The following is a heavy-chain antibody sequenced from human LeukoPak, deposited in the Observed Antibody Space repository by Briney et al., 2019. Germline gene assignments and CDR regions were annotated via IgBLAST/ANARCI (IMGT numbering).Heavy chain of an antibody. CDR1: GFTFSDYY. CDR3: ASDDYDILTGYALFDY. D-gene: IGHD3-9*01. V-gene: IGHV3-69-1*01. CDR2: ISSSSYI. Sequence: PGGSLRLSCAASGFTFSDYYMSWIRQAPGKGLEWVSSISSSSYIYYADSVKGRFTISRDNAKNSLYLQMNSLRAEDTAVYYCASDDYDILTGYALFDYWGQGTLVTVSS. J-gene: IGHJ4*02.